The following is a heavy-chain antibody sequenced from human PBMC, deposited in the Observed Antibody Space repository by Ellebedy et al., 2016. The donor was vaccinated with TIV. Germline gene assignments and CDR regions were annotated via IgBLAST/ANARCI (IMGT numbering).Heavy chain of an antibody. CDR3: ARTFFDWSNWYNDYYYDMDV. J-gene: IGHJ6*02. V-gene: IGHV4-59*08. D-gene: IGHD1/OR15-1a*01. CDR1: GGSFTTYS. Sequence: SETLSLTCTVSGGSFTTYSWNWVRQPPGKGLEWIGQISYSGSPNYNPSIKSRVTISMDTSKNQFALKLSSVTAADTAVYYCARTFFDWSNWYNDYYYDMDVWGQGTTVTVSS. CDR2: ISYSGSP.